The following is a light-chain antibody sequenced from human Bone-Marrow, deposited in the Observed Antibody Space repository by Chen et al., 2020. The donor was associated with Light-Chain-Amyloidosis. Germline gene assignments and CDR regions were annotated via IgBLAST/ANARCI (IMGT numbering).Light chain of an antibody. V-gene: IGKV4-1*01. J-gene: IGKJ4*01. CDR2: WAS. Sequence: DIVMTQSPDSLAVSLGERATINCKSSQSVLYSSNNKNYLAWYQQKPGQPPKMLIHWASTRESGVPDRVSGSGAGTDFTLTISSLQAEDVAVYYCQQYYSTPGVTFGGGTKVEIK. CDR1: QSVLYSSNNKNY. CDR3: QQYYSTPGVT.